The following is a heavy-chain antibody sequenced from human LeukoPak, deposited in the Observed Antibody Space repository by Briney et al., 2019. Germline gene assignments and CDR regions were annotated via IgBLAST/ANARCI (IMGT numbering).Heavy chain of an antibody. CDR2: INHSGST. D-gene: IGHD4-23*01. CDR3: ARLGGWFDP. V-gene: IGHV4-34*01. CDR1: GGSFSGYY. Sequence: SETLSLTCAVYGGSFSGYYWSWIRQPPGKGLEWIWEINHSGSTNYNPSLKSRVTISVDTSKNQFSLKLSSVTAADTAVYYCARLGGWFDPWGQGTLVTVSS. J-gene: IGHJ5*02.